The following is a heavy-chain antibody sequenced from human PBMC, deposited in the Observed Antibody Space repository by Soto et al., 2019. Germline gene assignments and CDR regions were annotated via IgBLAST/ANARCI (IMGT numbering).Heavy chain of an antibody. D-gene: IGHD3-22*01. CDR3: AKDLHLSDSSGYYHPGIGDY. J-gene: IGHJ4*02. V-gene: IGHV3-30*18. CDR1: GFTFSSSG. CDR2: ISYDGSNK. Sequence: GGSLRLSCAASGFTFSSSGMHWVRQAPGKGLEWVAVISYDGSNKYYADSVKGRFTISRENSKNTLYLQMNSLRAEDTAVYYCAKDLHLSDSSGYYHPGIGDYWGQGTLVTVSS.